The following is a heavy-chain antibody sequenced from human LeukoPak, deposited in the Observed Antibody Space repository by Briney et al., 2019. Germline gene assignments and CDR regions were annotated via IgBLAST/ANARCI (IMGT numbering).Heavy chain of an antibody. D-gene: IGHD1-26*01. CDR3: AKGRSGSYYGKGYYFDY. V-gene: IGHV3-23*01. CDR2: ITSSGDKT. J-gene: IGHJ4*02. CDR1: GFTFSNHA. Sequence: PGGSLRLSCAASGFTFSNHAMSWVRQTPEKGLEWVSAITSSGDKTYYVDSLKGRFTISRDNSRNTLYLQMNDLRADDTAVYYCAKGRSGSYYGKGYYFDYWGQGTLVTVSS.